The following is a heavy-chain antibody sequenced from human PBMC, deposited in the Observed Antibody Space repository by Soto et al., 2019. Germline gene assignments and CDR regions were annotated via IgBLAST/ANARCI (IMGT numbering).Heavy chain of an antibody. V-gene: IGHV3-23*01. CDR2: ISGSGGST. CDR1: GFTFSSYA. J-gene: IGHJ4*02. Sequence: HPGGSLRLSCAASGFTFSSYAMSWVRQAPGKGLEWVSAISGSGGSTYYADSVKGRFTISRDNSKNTLYLQMNSLRAEDTAVYYCAKGYPVRYFDWLSEFDYWGQGTLVTVSS. CDR3: AKGYPVRYFDWLSEFDY. D-gene: IGHD3-9*01.